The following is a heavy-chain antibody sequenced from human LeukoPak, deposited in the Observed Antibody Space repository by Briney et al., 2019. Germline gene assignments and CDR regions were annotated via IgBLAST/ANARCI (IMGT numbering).Heavy chain of an antibody. CDR3: ARGTYYDSSAYSGVRLFDY. J-gene: IGHJ4*02. CDR1: GYTFTGYY. D-gene: IGHD3-22*01. V-gene: IGHV1-2*02. CDR2: INPNSGRT. Sequence: GASVKVSCEASGYTFTGYYMHWGRQAPGQGLEWMGWINPNSGRTNYAQKFQGRVTMTGDTSISTAYMELTRLTSDDTAVYYCARGTYYDSSAYSGVRLFDYWGQGTLVTVSS.